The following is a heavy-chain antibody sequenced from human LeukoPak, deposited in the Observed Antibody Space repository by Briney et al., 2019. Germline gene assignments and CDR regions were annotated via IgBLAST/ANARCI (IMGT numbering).Heavy chain of an antibody. V-gene: IGHV1-18*01. Sequence: ASVKVSCKASNYTFTSYGTSWVRQAPGQGLEWMGWISSYNGNTDYAQKLQGRVTMTTDTSTSTAYMELKSLRSDDTAVYYCATLKTECSYDETWGQGTLVTVSS. D-gene: IGHD5-18*01. CDR1: NYTFTSYG. J-gene: IGHJ5*02. CDR2: ISSYNGNT. CDR3: ATLKTECSYDET.